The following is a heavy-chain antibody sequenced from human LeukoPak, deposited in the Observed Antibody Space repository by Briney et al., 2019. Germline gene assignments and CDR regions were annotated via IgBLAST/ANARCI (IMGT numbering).Heavy chain of an antibody. J-gene: IGHJ5*02. V-gene: IGHV4-59*01. Sequence: SVTLSLTCTVSGGSISSYYWSWIRQPPGKGLEWIGYIYYSGSTNYNPSLKSRVTISVDTSKNQFSLKLSSVTAADTAVYYCARVEYSSSSWFDPWGQGTLVTVSS. CDR1: GGSISSYY. CDR2: IYYSGST. CDR3: ARVEYSSSSWFDP. D-gene: IGHD6-6*01.